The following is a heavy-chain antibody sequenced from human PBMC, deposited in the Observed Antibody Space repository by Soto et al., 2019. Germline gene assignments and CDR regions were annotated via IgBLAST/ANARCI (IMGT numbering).Heavy chain of an antibody. V-gene: IGHV4-30-2*01. J-gene: IGHJ4*02. D-gene: IGHD3-22*01. Sequence: SETLSLTCTVSGGSISSGGYSWSWIRQPPGKGLEWIGYIYHSGSTYYNPSLKSRVTISVDRSKNQFSLKLSSVTAADTAVYYCASSNYDSPIPIYYCGQGTLVTVSS. CDR3: ASSNYDSPIPIYY. CDR2: IYHSGST. CDR1: GGSISSGGYS.